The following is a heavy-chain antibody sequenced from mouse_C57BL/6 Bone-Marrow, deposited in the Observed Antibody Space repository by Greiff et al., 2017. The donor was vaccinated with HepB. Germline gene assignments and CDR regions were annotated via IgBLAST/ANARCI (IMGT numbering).Heavy chain of an antibody. CDR3: ARRRSNFYYAMDY. J-gene: IGHJ4*01. V-gene: IGHV1-55*01. D-gene: IGHD4-1*02. CDR1: GYTFTSYW. Sequence: VKLQQPGAELVKPGASVKMSCKASGYTFTSYWITWVKQRPGQGLEWIGDIYPGSGSTNYNEKFKSKATLTVDTSSSTAYMQLSSLTSEDSAVYYCARRRSNFYYAMDYWGQGTSVTVSS. CDR2: IYPGSGST.